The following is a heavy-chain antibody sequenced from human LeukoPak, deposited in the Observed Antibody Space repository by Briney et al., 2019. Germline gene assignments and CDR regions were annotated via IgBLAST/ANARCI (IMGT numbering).Heavy chain of an antibody. Sequence: SGTLSLTCAVYGGSFSGYYWSWLRQPPGKGLEWIGEINHSGSTNYNPSLKSRVTISVDTSKNQFSLKLSSVTAADTAVYYCASRGIPAASGVYWGQGTLVAVSS. V-gene: IGHV4-34*01. CDR3: ASRGIPAASGVY. J-gene: IGHJ4*02. CDR1: GGSFSGYY. CDR2: INHSGST. D-gene: IGHD2-2*01.